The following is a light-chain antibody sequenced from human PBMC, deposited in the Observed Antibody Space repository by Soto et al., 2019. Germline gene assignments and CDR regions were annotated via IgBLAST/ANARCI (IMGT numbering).Light chain of an antibody. J-gene: IGKJ5*01. Sequence: DIVMTQSPLSLPVTPGEPASISCRSSQSLLQSNGYNYLDWYLQKPGQSPQLLIYLGSNRASGVPDGFSGSGSGTDFTLKISRVEAEDVGVYYCMQALQTPITFGQGTRLEIK. V-gene: IGKV2-28*01. CDR3: MQALQTPIT. CDR2: LGS. CDR1: QSLLQSNGYNY.